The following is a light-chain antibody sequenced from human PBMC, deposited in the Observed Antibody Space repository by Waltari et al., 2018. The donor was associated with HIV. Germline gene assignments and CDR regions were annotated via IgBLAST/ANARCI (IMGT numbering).Light chain of an antibody. V-gene: IGLV3-10*01. Sequence: VLVIFEDSKRPSGIPERFSGSSSGTMVTLIISGAQVEDEADYYCYSTDSRGIVVFGGGTKLTVL. J-gene: IGLJ2*01. CDR3: YSTDSRGIVV. CDR2: EDS.